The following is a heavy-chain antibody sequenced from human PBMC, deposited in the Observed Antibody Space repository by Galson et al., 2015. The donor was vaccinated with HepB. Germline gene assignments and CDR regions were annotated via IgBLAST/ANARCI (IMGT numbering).Heavy chain of an antibody. CDR3: AKGPKRITIFGVVNNWFDP. CDR1: GFTFSSYG. V-gene: IGHV3-30*18. J-gene: IGHJ5*02. CDR2: ISYDGSNK. Sequence: SLRLSCAASGFTFSSYGMHWVRQAPGKGLEWVAVISYDGSNKYYADSVKGRFTISRDNSKNTLYLQMNSLRAEDTAVYYCAKGPKRITIFGVVNNWFDPWGQGTLVTVSS. D-gene: IGHD3-3*01.